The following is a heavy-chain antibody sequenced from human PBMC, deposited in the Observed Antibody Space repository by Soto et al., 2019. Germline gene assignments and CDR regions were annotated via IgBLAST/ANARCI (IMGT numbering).Heavy chain of an antibody. Sequence: QVQLQESGPGLVKPSETLSLTCTVSGGSISGDFWTWIRQPPGKGLEWIGYIYDTGTTSGSTNYNPSLKSRVTISLDTSKNQFSLKLRFVSAADTAVYYCARGGGSNSLPGYWGQGTLVTVSS. J-gene: IGHJ4*02. CDR2: IYDTGTTSGST. V-gene: IGHV4-59*01. CDR1: GGSISGDF. D-gene: IGHD4-4*01. CDR3: ARGGGSNSLPGY.